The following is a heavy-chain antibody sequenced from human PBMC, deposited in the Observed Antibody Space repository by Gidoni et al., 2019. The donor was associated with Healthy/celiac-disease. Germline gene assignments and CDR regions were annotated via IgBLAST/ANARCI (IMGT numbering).Heavy chain of an antibody. D-gene: IGHD3-22*01. J-gene: IGHJ3*02. CDR1: GGSIISSNW. V-gene: IGHV4-4*02. Sequence: QVQLQESGPGLVKPSGTLSLTCAVSGGSIISSNWGCWVRQPPGKGLEWIGEIYHSGSTNYNPSLKSRVTISVDKSKNQFSLKLSSVTAADTAVYYCARDGSAYDSSGYYFSDAFDIWGQGTMVTVSS. CDR2: IYHSGST. CDR3: ARDGSAYDSSGYYFSDAFDI.